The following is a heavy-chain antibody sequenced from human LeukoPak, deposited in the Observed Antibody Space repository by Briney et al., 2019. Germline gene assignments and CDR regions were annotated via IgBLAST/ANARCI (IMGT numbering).Heavy chain of an antibody. Sequence: GGSLRLSCAASGFTFSSYAMHWVRQAPGKGLEWVAVISYDGSNKYYADSVKGRFTISRDNSKSTLYLQMNSLRAEDTAVYYCARDSGYYDSSGYYTSLFDYWGQGTLVTVSS. CDR2: ISYDGSNK. CDR1: GFTFSSYA. CDR3: ARDSGYYDSSGYYTSLFDY. J-gene: IGHJ4*02. V-gene: IGHV3-30-3*01. D-gene: IGHD3-22*01.